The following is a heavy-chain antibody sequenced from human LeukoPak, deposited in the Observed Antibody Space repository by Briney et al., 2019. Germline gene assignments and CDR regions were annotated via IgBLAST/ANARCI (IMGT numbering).Heavy chain of an antibody. CDR1: GFTFSNAW. CDR3: AKDTLWFGESQEYFDL. CDR2: IKSKTDGGTT. V-gene: IGHV3-15*01. J-gene: IGHJ2*01. Sequence: GGSLRLSCAASGFTFSNAWMSWVRQAPGKGLEWVGRIKSKTDGGTTDYAAPVKGRFTISRDDSKNTLYLQMNSLRAEDTAVYYCAKDTLWFGESQEYFDLWGRGTLVTVSS. D-gene: IGHD3-10*01.